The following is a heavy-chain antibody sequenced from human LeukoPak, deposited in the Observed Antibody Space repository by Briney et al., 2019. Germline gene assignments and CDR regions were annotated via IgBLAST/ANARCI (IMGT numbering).Heavy chain of an antibody. CDR1: GFTFSSFG. CDR2: ISTSSSTI. CDR3: ARDSKYSSGWYSDY. Sequence: PGGSLRLSCAASGFTFSSFGMNWVRQAPGKGLEWVSYISTSSSTIYYADSVKGRFTISRDNSKNTLYLQMNSLRAEDTAVYYCARDSKYSSGWYSDYWGQGTLVTVSS. J-gene: IGHJ4*02. V-gene: IGHV3-48*01. D-gene: IGHD6-19*01.